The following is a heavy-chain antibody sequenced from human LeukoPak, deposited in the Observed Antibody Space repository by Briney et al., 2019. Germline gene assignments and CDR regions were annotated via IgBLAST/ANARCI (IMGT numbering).Heavy chain of an antibody. CDR2: IRSKANSYAT. CDR1: GFTFSGSA. J-gene: IGHJ4*02. D-gene: IGHD2-21*01. Sequence: GGSLRLSCAASGFTFSGSAMPWVRQASGKGLEWVGRIRSKANSYATAYAASVKGRFTISRDDSKDTAYLQMNSLKTEDTAVYYCLCSSFDYWGQGTLVTVSS. CDR3: LCSSFDY. V-gene: IGHV3-73*01.